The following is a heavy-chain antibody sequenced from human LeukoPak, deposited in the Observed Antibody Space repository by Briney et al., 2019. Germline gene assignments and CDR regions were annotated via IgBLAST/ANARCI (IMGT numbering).Heavy chain of an antibody. V-gene: IGHV3-9*01. J-gene: IGHJ4*02. CDR1: GFTFVDYA. D-gene: IGHD1-26*01. CDR2: ISWNSGSI. Sequence: PGGSLRLSCAASGFTFVDYAMPWVRQAPGKGLEWVSGISWNSGSIGYADPVKGRFTISRDNAKNSLYLQMNSLRAEDTALYYCAKDEAGSGSYFPYYFDYWGQGTLVTVSS. CDR3: AKDEAGSGSYFPYYFDY.